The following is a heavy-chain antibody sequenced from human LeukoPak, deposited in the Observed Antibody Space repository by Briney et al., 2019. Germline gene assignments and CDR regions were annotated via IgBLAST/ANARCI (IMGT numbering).Heavy chain of an antibody. Sequence: GGSLRLSCAASGFTFSSYWMSWVRQAPGKGLEWVANIKLDGSEKYYVDSVKGRFTISRDNAKKSLYLQMSSLRDEDTAVYYCARDFFAFGGVIALLDYWGQGTLVTVSS. CDR2: IKLDGSEK. D-gene: IGHD3-16*02. V-gene: IGHV3-7*01. CDR1: GFTFSSYW. J-gene: IGHJ4*02. CDR3: ARDFFAFGGVIALLDY.